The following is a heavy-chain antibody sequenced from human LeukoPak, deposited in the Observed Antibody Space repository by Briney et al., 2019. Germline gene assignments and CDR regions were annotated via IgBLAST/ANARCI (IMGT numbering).Heavy chain of an antibody. V-gene: IGHV1-69*05. D-gene: IGHD2-15*01. CDR3: AGDFLGYCSGGSCYRGGFYFDY. J-gene: IGHJ4*02. CDR1: GGTFSSYA. CDR2: IIPIFGTA. Sequence: SVKVFCRASGGTFSSYAISWVRQAPGQGLEWMGRIIPIFGTANYAQKFQGRVTITTDESTSTAYMELSSLRSEDTAVYYCAGDFLGYCSGGSCYRGGFYFDYWGQGTLVTVSS.